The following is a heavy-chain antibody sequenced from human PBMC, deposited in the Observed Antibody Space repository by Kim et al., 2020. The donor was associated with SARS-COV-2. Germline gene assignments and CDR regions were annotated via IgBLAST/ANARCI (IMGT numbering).Heavy chain of an antibody. D-gene: IGHD3-10*01. Sequence: GGSLRLSCAASGFTFSSYAMSWVRQAPGKWLEWVSAISGSGGSTYYADSVKGRFTISRDNSKNTLYLQMNSLRAEDTAVYYCAKDGAPRITMVRGVHDYWGQGTLVTVSS. CDR3: AKDGAPRITMVRGVHDY. CDR2: ISGSGGST. V-gene: IGHV3-23*01. J-gene: IGHJ4*02. CDR1: GFTFSSYA.